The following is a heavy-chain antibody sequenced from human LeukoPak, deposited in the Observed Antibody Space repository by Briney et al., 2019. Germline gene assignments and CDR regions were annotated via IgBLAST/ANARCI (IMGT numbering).Heavy chain of an antibody. D-gene: IGHD3-3*01. CDR1: GGTFSSYA. CDR2: INPSGGST. V-gene: IGHV1-46*01. J-gene: IGHJ6*02. Sequence: ASVKVSCKASGGTFSSYAISWVRQAPGQGLEWMGIINPSGGSTSYAQKFQGRVTMTRDTSTSTVYMELSSLRSEDTAVYYCARENPPHSSNTIFGVVMGSYYYGMDVWGQGTTVTVSS. CDR3: ARENPPHSSNTIFGVVMGSYYYGMDV.